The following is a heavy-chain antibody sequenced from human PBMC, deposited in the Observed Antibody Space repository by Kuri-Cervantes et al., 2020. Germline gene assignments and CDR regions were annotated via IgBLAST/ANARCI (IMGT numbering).Heavy chain of an antibody. CDR1: GGTFSSYA. J-gene: IGHJ4*02. Sequence: ASVKVSCKASGGTFSSYAISWVRQAPGQGLEWMGIINPSGGSTSYAQKFQGRVTMTRDTSTSTAYMELSSLRSEDTAVYYCARARFFYYDSSGYYVGLGFDYWGQGTLVTVSS. CDR2: INPSGGST. V-gene: IGHV1-46*01. CDR3: ARARFFYYDSSGYYVGLGFDY. D-gene: IGHD3-22*01.